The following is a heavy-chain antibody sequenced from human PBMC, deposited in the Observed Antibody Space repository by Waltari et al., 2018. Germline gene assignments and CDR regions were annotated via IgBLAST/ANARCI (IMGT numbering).Heavy chain of an antibody. V-gene: IGHV3-23*03. CDR2: SYSGGST. J-gene: IGHJ3*02. D-gene: IGHD6-6*01. Sequence: EVQLLESGGGLAQPGGSLRLSCAASGFTFRRYAMSWVRQAPGKGLEWVSVSYSGGSTYYADSVKGRFTISRDNSKNTLYLQMNSLRAEDTAVYYCANGYSSSPNAFDIWGQGTMVTVSS. CDR1: GFTFRRYA. CDR3: ANGYSSSPNAFDI.